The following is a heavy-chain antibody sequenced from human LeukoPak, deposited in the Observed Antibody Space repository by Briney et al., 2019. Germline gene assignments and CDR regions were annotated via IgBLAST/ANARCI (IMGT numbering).Heavy chain of an antibody. V-gene: IGHV1-18*01. D-gene: IGHD3-9*01. J-gene: IGHJ6*03. Sequence: GASVKVSCKASGYTFTSYGISWVRQAPGQGLEWMGWISAYNGNTNYAQKLQGRVTMTTDTSTSTAYMELRSLRSDDTAVYYCARVPLPPYDILTGYYLGRPSDYYYYYMDVWGKGTTVTVSS. CDR1: GYTFTSYG. CDR2: ISAYNGNT. CDR3: ARVPLPPYDILTGYYLGRPSDYYYYYMDV.